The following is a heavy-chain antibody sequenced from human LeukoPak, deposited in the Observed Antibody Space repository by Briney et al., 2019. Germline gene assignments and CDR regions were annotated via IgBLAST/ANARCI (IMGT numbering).Heavy chain of an antibody. J-gene: IGHJ4*02. D-gene: IGHD3-22*01. CDR2: ISGSGGST. Sequence: GGSLRLSCAASGFTFSNYAMSWVRQAPGKGLEWASGISGSGGSTYYADSVKGRFTISRDNSKNALYLQMNSLRAEDTAVYYCAKGPFYYDSSGLYWGQGTLVTVSS. V-gene: IGHV3-23*01. CDR1: GFTFSNYA. CDR3: AKGPFYYDSSGLY.